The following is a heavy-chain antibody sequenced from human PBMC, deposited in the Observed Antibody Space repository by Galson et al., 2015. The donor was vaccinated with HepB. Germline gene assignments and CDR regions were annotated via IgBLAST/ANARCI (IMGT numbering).Heavy chain of an antibody. Sequence: SLRLSCAASGFTVSSNYMSWVRQAPGKGLEWVSVIYSGGSTYYADSVKGRFTISRHNSKNTLYLQMNSLRAEDTAVYYCARDRPHYHYYDSSGYVWGSNGMDVWGQGTTVTVSS. CDR2: IYSGGST. J-gene: IGHJ6*02. D-gene: IGHD3-22*01. CDR3: ARDRPHYHYYDSSGYVWGSNGMDV. V-gene: IGHV3-53*04. CDR1: GFTVSSNY.